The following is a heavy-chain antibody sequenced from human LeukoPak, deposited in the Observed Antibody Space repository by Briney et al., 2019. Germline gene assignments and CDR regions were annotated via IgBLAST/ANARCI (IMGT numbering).Heavy chain of an antibody. D-gene: IGHD6-19*01. CDR3: ARGRSGWSPYYYYGMDV. J-gene: IGHJ6*02. V-gene: IGHV1-69*04. Sequence: ASVKVSCKASGGTFSSYAISWVRQAPGQGLEWMGRIIPILGIANYAQKFQGRVTITADKSTSTAYMELNSLRAEDTAVYYCARGRSGWSPYYYYGMDVWGQGTTVTVSS. CDR2: IIPILGIA. CDR1: GGTFSSYA.